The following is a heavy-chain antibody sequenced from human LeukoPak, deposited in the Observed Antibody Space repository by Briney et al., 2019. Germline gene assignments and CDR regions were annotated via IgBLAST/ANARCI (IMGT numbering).Heavy chain of an antibody. CDR2: IYYSGST. D-gene: IGHD6-25*01. CDR3: ARETYLGDSSGDAFDI. V-gene: IGHV4-39*07. Sequence: SETLSLTCTVSGGSISSSSYYWGWIRQPPGKGLEWIGSIYYSGSTYYNPSLKSRVTISVDTSKNQFSLKLSSVTAADTAVYYCARETYLGDSSGDAFDIWGQGTMVTVSS. CDR1: GGSISSSSYY. J-gene: IGHJ3*02.